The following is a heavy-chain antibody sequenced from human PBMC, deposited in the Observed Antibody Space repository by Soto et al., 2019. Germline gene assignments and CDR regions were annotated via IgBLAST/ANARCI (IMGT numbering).Heavy chain of an antibody. V-gene: IGHV4-59*08. Sequence: SETLSLTCTVSGGSISSYYWSWIRQPPGEGLEWIGYIYYSGYTKYNPSLKSRVTISLDASNTQFSLNLRSVTAADTAVYYCARHSAAAGTHSFDVWGQGTMVTVSS. CDR1: GGSISSYY. J-gene: IGHJ3*01. CDR3: ARHSAAAGTHSFDV. D-gene: IGHD6-13*01. CDR2: IYYSGYT.